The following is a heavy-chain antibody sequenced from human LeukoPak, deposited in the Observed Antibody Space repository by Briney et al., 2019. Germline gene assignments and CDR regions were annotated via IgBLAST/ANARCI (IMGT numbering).Heavy chain of an antibody. J-gene: IGHJ4*02. V-gene: IGHV1-46*03. CDR1: AYTFTRYH. CDR2: INPSGGST. CDR3: ATKVRTTSFDY. D-gene: IGHD4/OR15-4a*01. Sequence: ASVKVSCKASAYTFTRYHMHWVRQAPGQGLEWMGIINPSGGSTSYAQKFQGRVTMTRDTSTSTVYMELSSLRSEDTAVYYCATKVRTTSFDYWGEGTQVTVSS.